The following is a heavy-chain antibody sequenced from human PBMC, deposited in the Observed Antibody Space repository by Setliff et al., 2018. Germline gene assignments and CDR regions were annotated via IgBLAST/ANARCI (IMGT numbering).Heavy chain of an antibody. CDR1: GDSITDYY. J-gene: IGHJ4*02. D-gene: IGHD3-10*01. Sequence: SETLSLTCSVSGDSITDYYWTWIRQPPGKGLEWIGHTYESRTSNYNPSLKSRVTISIDTSKSQFSLNLSSVTAADTAVYYCARIAYGSGLYYFDYWGQGTLVTVSS. CDR2: TYESRTS. CDR3: ARIAYGSGLYYFDY. V-gene: IGHV4-4*09.